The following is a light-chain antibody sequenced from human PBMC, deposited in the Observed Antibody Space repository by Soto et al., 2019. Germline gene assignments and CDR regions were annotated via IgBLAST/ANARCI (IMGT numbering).Light chain of an antibody. Sequence: DIVMTQSPDSLAVALGERATINCRSSPSVLYNSNNKNYLAWYQQKPGQPPKLLIYWASTRESGVPDRFSGSGSGTDFTLTISSLQAEDVAVYYCQQYYSAPPTLGQGTKVDIK. J-gene: IGKJ1*01. CDR3: QQYYSAPPT. CDR2: WAS. CDR1: PSVLYNSNNKNY. V-gene: IGKV4-1*01.